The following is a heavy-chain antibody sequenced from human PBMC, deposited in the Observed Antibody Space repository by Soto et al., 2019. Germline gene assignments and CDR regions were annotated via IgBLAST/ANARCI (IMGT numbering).Heavy chain of an antibody. Sequence: SVKVSCKASGGTFSSYAISWVRQAPGEGLEWMGGIIPIFGTANYAQKFQGRVTITADEPTSTAYMELSSLRSEDTAVYCCARGDGYNFYAFDIWDKGTLVTVS. V-gene: IGHV1-69*13. D-gene: IGHD5-12*01. CDR3: ARGDGYNFYAFDI. J-gene: IGHJ3*02. CDR2: IIPIFGTA. CDR1: GGTFSSYA.